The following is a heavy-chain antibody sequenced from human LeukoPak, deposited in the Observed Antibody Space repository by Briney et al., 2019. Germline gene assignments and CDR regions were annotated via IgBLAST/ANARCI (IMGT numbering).Heavy chain of an antibody. Sequence: GGSLRLSCAASGFTFSSYTMNWVRQAPGKGLEWVSSISGTGSYTYYADSVKGRFTISRDNSKKTLYLQMNSLRAEDTAIYYCAKQPGCSASVCYPVDYWGQGAPVTVSS. V-gene: IGHV3-23*01. D-gene: IGHD2-15*01. CDR2: ISGTGSYT. CDR1: GFTFSSYT. J-gene: IGHJ4*02. CDR3: AKQPGCSASVCYPVDY.